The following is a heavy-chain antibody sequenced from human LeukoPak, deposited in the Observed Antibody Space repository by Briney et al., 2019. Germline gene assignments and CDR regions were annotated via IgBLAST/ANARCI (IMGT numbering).Heavy chain of an antibody. J-gene: IGHJ4*02. CDR2: IYSDGST. CDR1: GFAVRTDY. CDR3: TRSVSGSYPIVH. Sequence: GGSLRLSCAASGFAVRTDYMTWVRQAPGKGLEWVSIIYSDGSTYYADSVRGRFSISRDNSKNTVYLQMNSLRAEDTAVYYCTRSVSGSYPIVHWGQGTLVTVSS. V-gene: IGHV3-53*01. D-gene: IGHD1-26*01.